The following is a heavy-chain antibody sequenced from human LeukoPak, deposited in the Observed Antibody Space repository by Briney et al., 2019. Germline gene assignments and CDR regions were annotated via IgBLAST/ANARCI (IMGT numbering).Heavy chain of an antibody. CDR2: ISAYNGNT. CDR1: GYTFTSYG. V-gene: IGHV1-18*01. Sequence: GASVKVSCKASGYTFTSYGISWVRQAPGQGLEWMGWISAYNGNTNYAQKLQGRVTMSTDTSTSTAYMELRSLRSDDTAVYYCARDDSVEWSSRDAFDIWGQGTMVTVSS. D-gene: IGHD3-3*01. CDR3: ARDDSVEWSSRDAFDI. J-gene: IGHJ3*02.